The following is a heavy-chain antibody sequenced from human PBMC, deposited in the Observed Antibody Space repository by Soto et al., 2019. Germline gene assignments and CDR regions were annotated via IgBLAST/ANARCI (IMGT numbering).Heavy chain of an antibody. V-gene: IGHV3-30-3*01. CDR2: ISYAGNDN. J-gene: IGHJ3*01. D-gene: IGHD6-19*01. Sequence: QVQLVESGGGVVQPGRSLRLSCAASGFTLSSYVMHWGRQAPGKGLEWVARISYAGNDNYYADSVKGRFTISRDNSKKTLYLHMTSLRADDKAVYYCARDRQQWLEPAGGALPFWGQGTMVIVSS. CDR1: GFTLSSYV. CDR3: ARDRQQWLEPAGGALPF.